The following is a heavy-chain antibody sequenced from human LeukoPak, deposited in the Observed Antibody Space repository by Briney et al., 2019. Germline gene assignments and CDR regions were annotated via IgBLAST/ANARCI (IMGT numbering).Heavy chain of an antibody. V-gene: IGHV1-69*04. CDR2: IIPILGIA. CDR1: GGTFSSYA. J-gene: IGHJ4*02. Sequence: GSSVKVSCKASGGTFSSYAISWVRQAPGQGLEWMGRIIPILGIANYAQKFQGRVTITADKSTSTAYMELSSLRSEDTAVYYCAREAWIQLYYYLDYWGQGTLVTVSS. D-gene: IGHD5-18*01. CDR3: AREAWIQLYYYLDY.